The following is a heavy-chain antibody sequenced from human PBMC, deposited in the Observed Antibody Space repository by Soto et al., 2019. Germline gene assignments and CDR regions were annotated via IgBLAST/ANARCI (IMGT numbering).Heavy chain of an antibody. CDR2: ISRDGNNK. V-gene: IGHV3-30*18. Sequence: GGSLRLSCATSGFTFRFYDMHWVRQAPGKGLEWLAVISRDGNNKDYGDSVKGRFTISRDNSKNTLFLQMNSLRDEDSAVYYCAKDAYTPIRTTAHDAGGIDHWGRATLVTVYS. CDR3: AKDAYTPIRTTAHDAGGIDH. CDR1: GFTFRFYD. J-gene: IGHJ4*02. D-gene: IGHD4-4*01.